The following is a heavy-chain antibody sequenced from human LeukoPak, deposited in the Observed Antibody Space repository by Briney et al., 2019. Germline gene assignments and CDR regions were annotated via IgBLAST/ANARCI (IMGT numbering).Heavy chain of an antibody. J-gene: IGHJ6*02. Sequence: TAGSLSLSCSASGFTVSSNYMSWVRQAPGKGLEWVSVRYSGGSTYYADSVKGRFTISRDNSKNTLYLQMNSLKAEDTAVYYCARGSVGYSYGSPPDYYYGMDVWGQGTTVTVSS. CDR3: ARGSVGYSYGSPPDYYYGMDV. CDR2: RYSGGST. V-gene: IGHV3-66*01. CDR1: GFTVSSNY. D-gene: IGHD5-18*01.